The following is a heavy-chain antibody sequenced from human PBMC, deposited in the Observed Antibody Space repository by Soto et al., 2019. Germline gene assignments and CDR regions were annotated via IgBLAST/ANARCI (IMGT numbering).Heavy chain of an antibody. CDR2: ISYDGSNK. CDR3: ARDKSPYSSGWHNRHFDY. CDR1: GFTFSSYA. D-gene: IGHD6-19*01. Sequence: QVQLVESGGGVGQPGRSLRLSCAASGFTFSSYAMHWVRQAPGKGLEWVAVISYDGSNKYYADSVKGRFTISRDNFKNTLYLQMNSRRAEDTAVYYCARDKSPYSSGWHNRHFDYWGQGTLVTVSS. J-gene: IGHJ4*02. V-gene: IGHV3-30-3*01.